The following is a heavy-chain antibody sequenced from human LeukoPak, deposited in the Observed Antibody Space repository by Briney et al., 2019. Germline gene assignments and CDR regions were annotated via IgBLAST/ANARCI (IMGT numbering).Heavy chain of an antibody. CDR1: GYSFTGNY. CDR3: ARAPDWGINDACDI. D-gene: IGHD7-27*01. Sequence: ASVNVSCKASGYSFTGNYMHWVRQAPGQGLEWMGWINPRTGDTHYTQKFQGRVTMTRDTYISTAYMELSRLRSDDTAVYYCARAPDWGINDACDIWGQGTMVTVSS. V-gene: IGHV1-2*02. J-gene: IGHJ3*02. CDR2: INPRTGDT.